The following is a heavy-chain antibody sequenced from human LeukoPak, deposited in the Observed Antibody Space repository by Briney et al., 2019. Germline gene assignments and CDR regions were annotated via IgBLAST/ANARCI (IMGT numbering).Heavy chain of an antibody. D-gene: IGHD3-10*01. CDR3: ARDFTMVRGVISSPPFDY. Sequence: SETLSLTCTVSGYSLSSGYYWGWIRPPPGKGLEWIGSIYHSRSTYYNPSLKSRVTISVDTSKNQFSLKLSSVTAANTAVYYCARDFTMVRGVISSPPFDYWGQGTLVTVSS. CDR2: IYHSRST. V-gene: IGHV4-38-2*02. J-gene: IGHJ4*02. CDR1: GYSLSSGYY.